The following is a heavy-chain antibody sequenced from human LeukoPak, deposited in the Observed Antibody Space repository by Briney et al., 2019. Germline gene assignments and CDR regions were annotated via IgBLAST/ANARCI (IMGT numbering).Heavy chain of an antibody. CDR1: GFTLSSYE. V-gene: IGHV3-23*01. D-gene: IGHD1-26*01. J-gene: IGHJ4*02. CDR2: IDYSGGST. CDR3: ARDLVGATIYGYYFDY. Sequence: GGSLRLSCTASGFTLSSYEMSWIRQAPGKGLEWVSSIDYSGGSTYYADSVKGRFTISRDNSKNTLYLQMNSLRAEDTAVYYCARDLVGATIYGYYFDYWGQGTLVTVSS.